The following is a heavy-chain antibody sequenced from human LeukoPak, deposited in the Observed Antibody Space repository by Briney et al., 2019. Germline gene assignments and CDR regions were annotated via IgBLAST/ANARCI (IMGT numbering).Heavy chain of an antibody. CDR3: ASSWYSPYYYGMDV. D-gene: IGHD6-13*01. V-gene: IGHV4-59*01. Sequence: SETLSLTCTVSGGSISSYYWSWIRQPPGKGLEWIGYINYSGSTNYNPSLKSRVTISVDTSKNQFSLKLSSVTAADTAVYYCASSWYSPYYYGMDVWGQGTTVTVSS. CDR2: INYSGST. CDR1: GGSISSYY. J-gene: IGHJ6*02.